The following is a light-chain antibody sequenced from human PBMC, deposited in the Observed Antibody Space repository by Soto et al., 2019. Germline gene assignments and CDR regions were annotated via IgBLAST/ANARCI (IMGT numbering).Light chain of an antibody. V-gene: IGLV2-14*03. J-gene: IGLJ2*01. CDR2: DVT. Sequence: QSVLTQPASVSGSPGQSITISCTGTSSDVGGYDYVSWYQHHPGKAPQLIIYDVTNRPSGVSNRFSGSKSGNTASLTISGLQAADEADYYCSSFTTSSSVVFGGGTKLTVL. CDR3: SSFTTSSSVV. CDR1: SSDVGGYDY.